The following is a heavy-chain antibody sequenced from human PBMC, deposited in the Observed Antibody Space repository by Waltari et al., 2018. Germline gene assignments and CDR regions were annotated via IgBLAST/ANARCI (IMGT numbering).Heavy chain of an antibody. J-gene: IGHJ5*01. CDR3: AGGTNWSDS. V-gene: IGHV3-30*19. D-gene: IGHD3-16*01. CDR1: GLTFGNYG. CDR2: ISYDGTNK. Sequence: QVQLVESGGGGDQPGRSRRLSCAASGLTFGNYGMHWVRQAPGEGLEWVAFISYDGTNKHSADSMMGRFIVSRDNSKNTLYLQMNSLSVDDTALSYCAGGTNWSDSWGQGTLVIVSS.